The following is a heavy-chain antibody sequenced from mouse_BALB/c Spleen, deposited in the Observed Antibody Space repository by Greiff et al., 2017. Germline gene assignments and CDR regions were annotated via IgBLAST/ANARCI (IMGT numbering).Heavy chain of an antibody. CDR3: ARSTMITRYAMDY. J-gene: IGHJ4*01. V-gene: IGHV1S41*01. CDR1: GYTFTSYW. CDR2: IAPGSGST. D-gene: IGHD2-4*01. Sequence: DLVKPGASVKLSCKASGYTFTSYWINWIKQRPGQGLEWIGRIAPGSGSTYYNEMFKGKATLTVDTSSSTAYIQLSSLSSEDSAGYFCARSTMITRYAMDYWGQGTSVTVSS.